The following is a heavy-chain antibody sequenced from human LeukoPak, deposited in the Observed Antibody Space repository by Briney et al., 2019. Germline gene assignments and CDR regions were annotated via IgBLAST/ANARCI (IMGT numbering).Heavy chain of an antibody. CDR1: GFTFDDYT. V-gene: IGHV3-43*01. CDR3: ARDVAARPRWFEH. D-gene: IGHD6-6*01. Sequence: GGSLRLSCAASGFTFDDYTMHWVRQAPGKGLEWVSLISWDGGSTYYADSVKGRFTVSRDNAKNSLYLQMNSLRAEDTAVYYCARDVAARPRWFEHRGQGTLVTVSS. J-gene: IGHJ5*02. CDR2: ISWDGGST.